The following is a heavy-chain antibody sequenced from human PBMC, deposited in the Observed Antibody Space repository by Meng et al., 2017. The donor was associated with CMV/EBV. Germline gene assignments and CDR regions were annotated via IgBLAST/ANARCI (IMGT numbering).Heavy chain of an antibody. J-gene: IGHJ4*02. D-gene: IGHD1-26*01. CDR2: IIPVFETA. CDR3: ARGGDSWYSDY. Sequence: QVQLVPSAAEVKKPWSSVKVSCKTSGGTFSTFAISWVRQAPGEGLEWMGGIIPVFETASYAERFQDRVTITADDSTTTAYMELSSLRADDTALYFCARGGDSWYSDYWGQGTLVTVSS. V-gene: IGHV1-69*12. CDR1: GGTFSTFA.